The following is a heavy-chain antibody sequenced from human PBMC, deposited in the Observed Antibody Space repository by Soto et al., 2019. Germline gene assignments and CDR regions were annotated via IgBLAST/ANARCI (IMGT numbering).Heavy chain of an antibody. CDR2: LSYDGSNE. V-gene: IGHV3-30*18. J-gene: IGHJ6*02. CDR3: AKDTLRFFDAYVTTGYGMDV. CDR1: GFTLSNYG. D-gene: IGHD4-17*01. Sequence: QVQLAESGGGVVQPGRSLRLSCAASGFTLSNYGMYWARQAPGKGLEWVALLSYDGSNEYYGESVKGRFTISRDMSKNTMYLQMNILRAEDTAVYYCAKDTLRFFDAYVTTGYGMDVWGQGTTVTVSS.